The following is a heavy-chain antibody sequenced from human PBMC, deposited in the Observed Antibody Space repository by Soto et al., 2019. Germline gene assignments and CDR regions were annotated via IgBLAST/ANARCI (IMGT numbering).Heavy chain of an antibody. Sequence: GGSLRLSCAASGFTFSSYAMSWVRQAPGKGLEWVSAISGSGGSTYYADSVKGRFTISRDNSKNTLYLQMNSLRAEDTAVYYCAKGGYPVYYYYYMDVWGKGTTVTVSS. D-gene: IGHD5-12*01. V-gene: IGHV3-23*01. CDR3: AKGGYPVYYYYYMDV. CDR2: ISGSGGST. J-gene: IGHJ6*03. CDR1: GFTFSSYA.